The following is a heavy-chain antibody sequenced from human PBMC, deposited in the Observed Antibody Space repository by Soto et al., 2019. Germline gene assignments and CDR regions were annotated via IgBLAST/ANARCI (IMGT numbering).Heavy chain of an antibody. CDR2: TRNKANSYTT. CDR3: ARGPRWTTNYYGMDV. Sequence: GGSLRLSWAASGFTFSDHYMDWGRQAPGKGLEWVGRTRNKANSYTTEYAAAVKGRFTISRDDSKNSLYLQMNSLKTEDTAVYYCARGPRWTTNYYGMDVWGQGTTVTVSS. CDR1: GFTFSDHY. D-gene: IGHD4-17*01. J-gene: IGHJ6*02. V-gene: IGHV3-72*01.